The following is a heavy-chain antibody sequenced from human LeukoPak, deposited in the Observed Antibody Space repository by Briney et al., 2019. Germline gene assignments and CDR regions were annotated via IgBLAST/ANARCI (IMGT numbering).Heavy chain of an antibody. V-gene: IGHV5-51*01. J-gene: IGHJ4*02. Sequence: GEALKISCKGSGSSFTSYWIGWVRPMPGKGLEWMGIIYPGDSDTRYSPSFQGQVTISADKSISTAYLQWISLKASDTAMYYCARKGIIAAAYDSDYWGQGTRVTVSS. CDR2: IYPGDSDT. CDR1: GSSFTSYW. CDR3: ARKGIIAAAYDSDY. D-gene: IGHD6-13*01.